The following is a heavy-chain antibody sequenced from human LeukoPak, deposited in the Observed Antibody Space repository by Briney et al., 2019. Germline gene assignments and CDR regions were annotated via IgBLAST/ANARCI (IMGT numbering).Heavy chain of an antibody. CDR3: AKHPNYDFWTGLVN. D-gene: IGHD3/OR15-3a*01. CDR2: ISGSGGST. CDR1: GFTFSSYA. Sequence: PGGSLRLSCAASGFTFSSYAMSWVRQAPGKGLEWVSAISGSGGSTYYADSVKGRFTISRDNSKNTLYLQMNSLRAEDTAVYYCAKHPNYDFWTGLVNWGQGTLVTVSS. V-gene: IGHV3-23*01. J-gene: IGHJ4*02.